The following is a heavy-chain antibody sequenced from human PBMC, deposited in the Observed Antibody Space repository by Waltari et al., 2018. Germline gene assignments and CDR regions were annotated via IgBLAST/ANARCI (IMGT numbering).Heavy chain of an antibody. V-gene: IGHV3-7*01. J-gene: IGHJ6*02. CDR3: SKSLDV. Sequence: EVQVVESGGGLVQPGGSLRLSCAASGFTFSNSWMDWVRQAPGKGLEGVANKKQDGSEKNYVDSVKGRFTIFRDNTKNSLYLQMNSLRAEDTAVYYCSKSLDVWGPGTTVTVSS. CDR2: KKQDGSEK. CDR1: GFTFSNSW.